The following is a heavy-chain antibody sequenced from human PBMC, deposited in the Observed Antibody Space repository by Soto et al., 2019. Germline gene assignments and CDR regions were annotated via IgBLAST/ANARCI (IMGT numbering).Heavy chain of an antibody. CDR2: INAGNGNT. CDR1: GYTFTSYA. J-gene: IGHJ6*04. D-gene: IGHD3-3*01. CDR3: ARGFWSGYFNLPMDV. Sequence: VSVKVSCKASGYTFTSYAMHWVRQAPGQRLEWMGWINAGNGNTKYSQKFQGRVTITRDTSASTAYMELSRLRSDDTAVYYCARGFWSGYFNLPMDVWGKGTTVTVSS. V-gene: IGHV1-3*01.